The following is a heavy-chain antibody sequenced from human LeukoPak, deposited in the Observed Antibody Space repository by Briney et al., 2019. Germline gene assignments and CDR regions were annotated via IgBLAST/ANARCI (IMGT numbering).Heavy chain of an antibody. CDR1: GGSISSGGYY. CDR3: ARSLLRLSGSSDV. CDR2: IYYTGST. V-gene: IGHV4-31*03. D-gene: IGHD1-26*01. Sequence: SETLSLTCTVSGGSISSGGYYWSWIRQHAGEGLEWLGYIYYTGSTYYNPSLKSRVTISVDTSKNQFSLKLRSVTAADTAVYYCARSLLRLSGSSDVWGQGTLVTVSS. J-gene: IGHJ4*02.